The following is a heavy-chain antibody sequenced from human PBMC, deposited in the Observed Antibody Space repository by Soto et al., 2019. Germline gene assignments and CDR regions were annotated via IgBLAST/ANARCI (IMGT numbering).Heavy chain of an antibody. CDR1: GFTFRSYS. CDR3: ARTRRYNWNADDAFDI. V-gene: IGHV3-48*01. Sequence: GGSLRLSCAASGFTFRSYSMNWVRQAPGKGLEWVSYISSSSSTIYYADSVKGRFTISRDNAKNSLYLQMNSLRAEDTAVYYCARTRRYNWNADDAFDIWGQGTMVTVSS. D-gene: IGHD1-20*01. J-gene: IGHJ3*02. CDR2: ISSSSSTI.